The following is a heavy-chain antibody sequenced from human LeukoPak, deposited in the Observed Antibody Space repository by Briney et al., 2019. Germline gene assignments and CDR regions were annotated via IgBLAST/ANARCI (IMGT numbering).Heavy chain of an antibody. Sequence: PGGSLRLSCAASGFTFSSYAMSWVRQAPGKGLEWVSGISGSGGTTYYADSVKGRLTISRDNSKNTLYLQMNSLRAEDTAVYYCAKGGVLWGTGTKFAFDIWGHGTMDTVSS. J-gene: IGHJ3*02. V-gene: IGHV3-23*01. D-gene: IGHD1-1*01. CDR3: AKGGVLWGTGTKFAFDI. CDR2: ISGSGGTT. CDR1: GFTFSSYA.